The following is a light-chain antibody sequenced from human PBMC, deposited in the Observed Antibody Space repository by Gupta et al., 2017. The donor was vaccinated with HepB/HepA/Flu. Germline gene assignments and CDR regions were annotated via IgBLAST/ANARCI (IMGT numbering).Light chain of an antibody. CDR1: QSSSSY. CDR3: KQGNRSPFT. Sequence: QMTMTQSPLSAAVGDRDTITCRASQSSSSYFNWYQQKPGKAPKLLIYAASSLQSGVPARFSGSGSGTDFTLKISSVEPEDVATYYCKQGNRSPFTFGQGTRLEIK. J-gene: IGKJ5*01. V-gene: IGKV1-39*01. CDR2: AAS.